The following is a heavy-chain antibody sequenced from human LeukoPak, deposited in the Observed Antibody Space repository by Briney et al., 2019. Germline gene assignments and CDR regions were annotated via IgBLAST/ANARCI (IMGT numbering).Heavy chain of an antibody. J-gene: IGHJ4*02. CDR3: VRGLGVDTTMIFFDY. D-gene: IGHD5-18*01. CDR2: ISAYNGNT. CDR1: GYTFTSYG. V-gene: IGHV1-18*04. Sequence: ASVKVSCKASGYTFTSYGISWVRQAPGQGLEWMGWISAYNGNTNYAQKLQGRVTMTQDTSTSTAYMELRSLRSDDTAVYYCVRGLGVDTTMIFFDYWGQGTLVTVSS.